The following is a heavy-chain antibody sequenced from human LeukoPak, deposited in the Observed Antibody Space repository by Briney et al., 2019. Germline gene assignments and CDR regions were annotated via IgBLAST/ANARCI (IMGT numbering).Heavy chain of an antibody. Sequence: SETLSLTCTVSGGSITTGPYYWSWIRRPPGNGLEWIATIYHTGGSYYNSSLNGRATISVDTSKSQFSLKLSSVTAADTALYYCARSLVVAATVDYWGQGTLVTVSS. V-gene: IGHV4-39*01. CDR3: ARSLVVAATVDY. D-gene: IGHD2-15*01. J-gene: IGHJ4*02. CDR1: GGSITTGPYY. CDR2: IYHTGGS.